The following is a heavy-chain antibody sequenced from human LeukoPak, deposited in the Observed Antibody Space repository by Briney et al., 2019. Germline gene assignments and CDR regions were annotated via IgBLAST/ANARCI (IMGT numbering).Heavy chain of an antibody. CDR1: GGSFSGYY. CDR3: ARLERYCSSTSCYTFDY. CDR2: IYYSGST. D-gene: IGHD2-2*02. J-gene: IGHJ4*02. V-gene: IGHV4-34*01. Sequence: PSETLSLTCAVYGGSFSGYYWSWIRQPPGKGLEWIGSIYYSGSTYYNPSLKSRVTISVDTSKNQFSLKLSSVTAADTAVYYCARLERYCSSTSCYTFDYWGQGTLVTVSS.